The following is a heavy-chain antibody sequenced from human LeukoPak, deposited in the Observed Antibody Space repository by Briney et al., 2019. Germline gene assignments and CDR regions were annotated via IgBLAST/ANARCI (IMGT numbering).Heavy chain of an antibody. CDR1: GGSISSGSYY. V-gene: IGHV4-61*02. CDR3: AREIAAAGLTHTKTFDY. CDR2: IYTSGST. D-gene: IGHD6-13*01. J-gene: IGHJ4*02. Sequence: TLSLTCTVSGGSISSGSYYWSWIRQPAGKGLEWIGRIYTSGSTNYNPSLKSRVTISVDTSKNQFSLKLSSVTAADTAVYYCAREIAAAGLTHTKTFDYWGQGTLVTVSS.